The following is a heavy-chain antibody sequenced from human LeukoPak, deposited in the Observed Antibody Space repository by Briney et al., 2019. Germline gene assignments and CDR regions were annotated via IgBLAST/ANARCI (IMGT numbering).Heavy chain of an antibody. CDR1: GFTFSSYA. CDR3: ARDWGYCSSTSCYTRS. J-gene: IGHJ5*02. CDR2: TSSSSSTI. V-gene: IGHV3-48*01. Sequence: GSLRLSCVASGFTFSSYAMSWVRQAPGKGPEWVSYTSSSSSTIYYADSVKGRFTISRDNAKNSLYLQMNSLRAEDTAVYYCARDWGYCSSTSCYTRSWGQGTLVTVSS. D-gene: IGHD2-2*02.